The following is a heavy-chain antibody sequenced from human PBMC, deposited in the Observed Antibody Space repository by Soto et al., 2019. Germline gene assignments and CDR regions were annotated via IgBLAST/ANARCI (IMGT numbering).Heavy chain of an antibody. J-gene: IGHJ4*02. V-gene: IGHV4-30-4*01. CDR2: IYYSGST. CDR3: ARGADILTGYYGLDY. Sequence: SETLSLTCTVSGGSISSGDYYWSWIRQPPGKGLEWIGYIYYSGSTYYNPSLKSRVTISVDTSKNQFSLKLSSVTAADTAVYYCARGADILTGYYGLDYWGQGTLVTVSS. D-gene: IGHD3-9*01. CDR1: GGSISSGDYY.